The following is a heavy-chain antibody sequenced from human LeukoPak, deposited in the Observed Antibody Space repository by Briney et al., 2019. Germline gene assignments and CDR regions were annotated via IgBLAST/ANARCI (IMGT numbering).Heavy chain of an antibody. D-gene: IGHD2-2*01. J-gene: IGHJ3*02. V-gene: IGHV1-46*01. CDR3: ARGRGVVVPAAPTGDPFDI. CDR1: GFTFTSYY. Sequence: ASVKVSCKASGFTFTSYYMHWVRQAPGKGLEWMGIINPSGGSTCCAQKFQGRVTMTRDTSTSTVYMELSSLTSEDTAVYYCARGRGVVVPAAPTGDPFDIWGQGTMVTVSS. CDR2: INPSGGST.